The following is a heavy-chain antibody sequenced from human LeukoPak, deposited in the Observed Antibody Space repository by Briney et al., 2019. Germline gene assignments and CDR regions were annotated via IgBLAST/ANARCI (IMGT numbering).Heavy chain of an antibody. J-gene: IGHJ4*02. V-gene: IGHV4-59*01. Sequence: PSETLSLTCTVSGGSISSYYWSWIRQPPGKGLEWIGYIYYSGSTNYNPSLKSRVTISVDTSKNQFSLKLSSVTAADTAVYYCARVGAAAGTLAFDYWGQGTLVTVSS. CDR2: IYYSGST. CDR3: ARVGAAAGTLAFDY. D-gene: IGHD6-13*01. CDR1: GGSISSYY.